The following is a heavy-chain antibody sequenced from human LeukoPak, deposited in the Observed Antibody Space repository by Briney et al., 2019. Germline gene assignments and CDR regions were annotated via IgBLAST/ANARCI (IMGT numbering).Heavy chain of an antibody. CDR1: SYTFTSYG. Sequence: ASVKVSCKASSYTFTSYGISWVRQAPGQGLEWMGWISAYNGNTNYAQKLQGRVTMTTDTSTSTAYMELRSLRSDDTAVYYCAREVVVVPAAIPYYYYYGMDVWGQGTTVTVSS. J-gene: IGHJ6*02. CDR3: AREVVVVPAAIPYYYYYGMDV. V-gene: IGHV1-18*01. D-gene: IGHD2-2*02. CDR2: ISAYNGNT.